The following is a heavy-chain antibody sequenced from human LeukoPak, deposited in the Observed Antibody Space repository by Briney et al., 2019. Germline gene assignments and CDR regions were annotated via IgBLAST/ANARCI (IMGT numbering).Heavy chain of an antibody. CDR3: ARDLRYFDWTYYKGDYFDY. CDR1: GYTFTGYY. CDR2: INPNSGGT. D-gene: IGHD3-9*01. Sequence: ASVKVSCKASGYTFTGYYMHWVRQAPGQGLEWMGWINPNSGGTNYAQKFQGRVTITRDTSISTAYMELSRLRSDDTAVYYCARDLRYFDWTYYKGDYFDYWGQGTLVTVSS. J-gene: IGHJ4*02. V-gene: IGHV1-2*02.